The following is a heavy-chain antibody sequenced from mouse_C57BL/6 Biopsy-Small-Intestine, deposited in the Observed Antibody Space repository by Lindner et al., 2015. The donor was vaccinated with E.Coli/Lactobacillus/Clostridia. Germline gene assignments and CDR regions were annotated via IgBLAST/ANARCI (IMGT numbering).Heavy chain of an antibody. J-gene: IGHJ2*01. Sequence: VQLQESGPELVKPGASVKLSCKASGYAFTSYDINWVKQRPGQGLEWIGWIYPRDGSTSYHEKFKGTATLTVDTSSSTAYMELHSLTSEDSAVYFCARDGFHYFDFWGQGTALTVSS. CDR3: ARDGFHYFDF. CDR1: GYAFTSYD. CDR2: IYPRDGST. V-gene: IGHV1-85*01. D-gene: IGHD1-1*01.